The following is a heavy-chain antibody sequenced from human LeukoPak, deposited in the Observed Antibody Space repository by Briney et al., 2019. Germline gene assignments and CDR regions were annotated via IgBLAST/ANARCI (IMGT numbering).Heavy chain of an antibody. CDR2: IRCADGSN. D-gene: IGHD1-1*01. CDR1: GFTFHNYS. CDR3: VRDRNFAFVY. V-gene: IGHV3-48*02. Sequence: GGSLRLLCAAYGFTFHNYSLNWVRQAPGKGLEWVSYIRCADGSNNYADSVRGRFTISTDNAKNSLSLQMDSLRDEDTAVYYCVRDRNFAFVYWGQGILVTVSS. J-gene: IGHJ4*02.